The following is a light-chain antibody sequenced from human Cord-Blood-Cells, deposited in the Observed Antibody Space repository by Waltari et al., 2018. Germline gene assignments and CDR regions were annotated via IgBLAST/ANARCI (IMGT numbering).Light chain of an antibody. CDR3: SSYAGSNNLV. CDR2: EVS. Sequence: QSALTQPPSASGSPGQSVTISCSGTSRDVGGSNYVPSYQQHPGKAPKLMIYEVSKRPSGVPDRFSGSKSGNTASLTVSGLQAEDEADYYCSSYAGSNNLVFGTGTKVTVL. CDR1: SRDVGGSNY. J-gene: IGLJ1*01. V-gene: IGLV2-8*01.